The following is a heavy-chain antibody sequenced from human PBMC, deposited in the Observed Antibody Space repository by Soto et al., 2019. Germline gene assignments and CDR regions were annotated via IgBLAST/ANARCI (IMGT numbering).Heavy chain of an antibody. CDR2: ISYDGSNK. CDR3: ARDQGTAMVTGYYYYGMDV. CDR1: GFTFSSYA. D-gene: IGHD5-18*01. J-gene: IGHJ6*02. V-gene: IGHV3-30-3*01. Sequence: GGSLRLSCAASGFTFSSYAMHWVRQAPGKGLEWVAVISYDGSNKYYADSVKGRFTISRDNSKNTLYLQMNSLRAEDTAVYYCARDQGTAMVTGYYYYGMDVWGQGTTVTVSS.